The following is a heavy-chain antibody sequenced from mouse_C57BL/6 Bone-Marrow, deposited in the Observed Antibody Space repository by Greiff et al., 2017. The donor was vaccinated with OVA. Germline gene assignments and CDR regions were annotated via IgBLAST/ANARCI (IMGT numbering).Heavy chain of an antibody. CDR2: IYPSDSET. J-gene: IGHJ4*01. CDR3: ARGELDYGDLHTMDY. V-gene: IGHV1-61*01. D-gene: IGHD2-13*01. CDR1: GYTFTSYW. Sequence: QVQLQQSGAELVRPGSSVKLSCKASGYTFTSYWMDWVKQRPGQGLEWIGNIYPSDSETHYNQKFKDKATLTVDKSSSTAYMQLSSLTSEDSAVYYFARGELDYGDLHTMDYWGQGTSVTVSS.